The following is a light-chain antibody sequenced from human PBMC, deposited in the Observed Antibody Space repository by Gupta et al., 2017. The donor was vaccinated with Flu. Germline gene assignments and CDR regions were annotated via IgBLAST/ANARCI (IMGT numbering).Light chain of an antibody. Sequence: DIQMTQSPSSLSASVGDRVTITCQSNQDISNSLNWFQQKPGKDPKLLINGASNLEAGVPSRFSGSGSGTDFTFTISSLQPEDIATYYCQQYDNLPRTFGQGTKVQIK. CDR3: QQYDNLPRT. V-gene: IGKV1-33*01. J-gene: IGKJ1*01. CDR2: GAS. CDR1: QDISNS.